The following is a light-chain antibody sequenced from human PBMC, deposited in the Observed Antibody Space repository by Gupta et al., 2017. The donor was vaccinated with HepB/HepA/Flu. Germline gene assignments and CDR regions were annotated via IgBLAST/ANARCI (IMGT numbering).Light chain of an antibody. V-gene: IGKV1-39*01. Sequence: DIQMTQSPSSLSASVGDRVPITCRASQSISSYLNWYQQKPGKAPKLLIYAASSLQSGVPSRFSGSGSGTDFTLTISSLQPRDFATYYCQQSYSTPRTFGQGTKVEIK. J-gene: IGKJ1*01. CDR3: QQSYSTPRT. CDR2: AAS. CDR1: QSISSY.